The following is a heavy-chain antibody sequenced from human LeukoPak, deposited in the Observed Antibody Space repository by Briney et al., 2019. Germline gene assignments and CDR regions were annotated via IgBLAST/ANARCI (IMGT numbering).Heavy chain of an antibody. V-gene: IGHV4-38-2*01. CDR1: GYSFSSGYY. CDR2: IYHRGST. D-gene: IGHD3-10*01. J-gene: IGHJ4*02. CDR3: AGWVGELLPLFAY. Sequence: TSETLSLTCAVSGYSFSSGYYWGWIRQPPRKGVEGIESIYHRGSTDYNPSLKSRLTMSVETAKNQFSLKLSSVTAADTAVYYCAGWVGELLPLFAYWGQGTLVTVSS.